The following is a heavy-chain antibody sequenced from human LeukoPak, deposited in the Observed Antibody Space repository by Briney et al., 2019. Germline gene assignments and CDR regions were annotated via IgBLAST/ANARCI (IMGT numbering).Heavy chain of an antibody. Sequence: GESLKISCKGSGYSFTSYWIGWVRQMPGKGLEWMGIIYPGDSDTRYSPSFQGQVTISADKSISTAYLQWSSLKASDTAMYYCARRNYGDASGANHFDYWGQGTLVTVSS. CDR1: GYSFTSYW. CDR2: IYPGDSDT. V-gene: IGHV5-51*01. J-gene: IGHJ4*02. CDR3: ARRNYGDASGANHFDY. D-gene: IGHD4-17*01.